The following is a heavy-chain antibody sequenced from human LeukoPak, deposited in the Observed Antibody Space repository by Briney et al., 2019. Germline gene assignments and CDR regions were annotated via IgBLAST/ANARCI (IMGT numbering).Heavy chain of an antibody. CDR3: ASLDTAKQPLANH. Sequence: GGSLRLSCVASGLTVSNHWMGWVRQAPGKGLEWVANIREERGQEYYVDSVKGRFTISKNSAKNSLYLQMNTLRVEDTAMYYCASLDTAKQPLANHWGQGTLLTVSS. D-gene: IGHD5-18*01. CDR1: GLTVSNHW. CDR2: IREERGQE. J-gene: IGHJ5*02. V-gene: IGHV3-7*03.